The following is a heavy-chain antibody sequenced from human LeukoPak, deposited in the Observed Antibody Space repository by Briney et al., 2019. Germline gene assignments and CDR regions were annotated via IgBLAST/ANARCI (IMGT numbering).Heavy chain of an antibody. Sequence: PGGSLRLSCAASGFTFSDYYMSWIRQAPGKGLEWVSYISSSGSTIYYADSVKGRFTISRDNAKNLLYLDMNSLRAEDTAVYYCARGHAAVTRHFDFWGQGTLATVSS. D-gene: IGHD4-17*01. CDR3: ARGHAAVTRHFDF. CDR1: GFTFSDYY. V-gene: IGHV3-11*04. J-gene: IGHJ4*02. CDR2: ISSSGSTI.